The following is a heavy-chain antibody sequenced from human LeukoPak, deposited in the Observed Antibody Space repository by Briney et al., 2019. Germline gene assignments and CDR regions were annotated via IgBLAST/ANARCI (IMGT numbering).Heavy chain of an antibody. CDR3: ARDLGLTGNYGGHGMDV. J-gene: IGHJ6*02. CDR1: GIIFSNYA. D-gene: IGHD3-9*01. CDR2: ISNDGRSK. V-gene: IGHV3-30*04. Sequence: GGSLRLSCAASGIIFSNYAMHWVRQAPGKGLEWVAVISNDGRSKHYSDSVKGRVTISRDNSKSTQYLQMNRLTTEDTAVYYCARDLGLTGNYGGHGMDVWGQGTTVTVSS.